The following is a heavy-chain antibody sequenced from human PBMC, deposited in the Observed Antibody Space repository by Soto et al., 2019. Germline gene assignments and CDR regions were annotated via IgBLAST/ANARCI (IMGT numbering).Heavy chain of an antibody. J-gene: IGHJ5*02. Sequence: QVQLVESGGGVVQPGRSLRLSCAASGFTFSSYAMHWVRQAPGKGLERVAVISYDGSNKYYADSVKGRFTISRDNSKNTLYLQMNSLRAEDTAVYYCARAYGGEENWFDPWGQGTLVTVSS. CDR2: ISYDGSNK. V-gene: IGHV3-30-3*01. CDR1: GFTFSSYA. D-gene: IGHD4-17*01. CDR3: ARAYGGEENWFDP.